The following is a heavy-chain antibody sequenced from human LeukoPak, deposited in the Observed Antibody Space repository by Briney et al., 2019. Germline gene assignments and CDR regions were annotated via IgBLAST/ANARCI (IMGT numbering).Heavy chain of an antibody. Sequence: PGRSLRFSCAASGFTFDDYAMHWVRQAPGKGLEWVSGISWNSGSIGYADSVKGRFTISRDNAKNSLYLQMNSLRAEDMALYYCAKDKGTMVRGVIRAFDIWGQGTMVTVSS. D-gene: IGHD3-10*01. J-gene: IGHJ3*02. CDR2: ISWNSGSI. V-gene: IGHV3-9*03. CDR1: GFTFDDYA. CDR3: AKDKGTMVRGVIRAFDI.